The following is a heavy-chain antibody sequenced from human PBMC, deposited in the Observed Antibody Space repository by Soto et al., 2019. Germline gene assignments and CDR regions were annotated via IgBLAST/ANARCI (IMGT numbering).Heavy chain of an antibody. Sequence: EVQLVESGGGLVQPGGSLRLSCAASGFTFSNAWMSWVRQAPGKGLEWVGRFKSKGDGGAADYPAPVKGRFTISRDESKNTVDLQMNSLRAEDTAVYYCARVDLITGRITMIVVRRQGYYFDYWGQGTLVTVSS. CDR2: FKSKGDGGAA. CDR1: GFTFSNAW. CDR3: ARVDLITGRITMIVVRRQGYYFDY. J-gene: IGHJ4*02. D-gene: IGHD3-22*01. V-gene: IGHV3-15*01.